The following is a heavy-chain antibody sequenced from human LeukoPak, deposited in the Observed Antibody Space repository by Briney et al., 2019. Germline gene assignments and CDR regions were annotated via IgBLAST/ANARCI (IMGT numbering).Heavy chain of an antibody. CDR2: IKGDGSST. D-gene: IGHD2-2*01. J-gene: IGHJ4*02. V-gene: IGHV3-74*01. CDR3: VREGLECSGSSCQRAAFDY. Sequence: PGGSLRLSCAASGFTFTTYWMHWVRQVPGKGLVWVARIKGDGSSTRHADSVKGRFTISRDNAKNTLYLQMSSLRDEDTAVYYCVREGLECSGSSCQRAAFDYWGQGTLVTVSS. CDR1: GFTFTTYW.